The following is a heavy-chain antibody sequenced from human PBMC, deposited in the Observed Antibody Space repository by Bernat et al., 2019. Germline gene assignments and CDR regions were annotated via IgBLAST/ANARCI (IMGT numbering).Heavy chain of an antibody. CDR3: ARGRYYYMDV. V-gene: IGHV4-59*01. Sequence: QVQLQESGPGLVKPSETLSLTCPVSGGSISGYYWSWIRQPPGKGLEWIGYIYYSGSTNYNPSLKSRVSISVDTSKNQFSLKLTSVTAADTAVFYCARGRYYYMDVWGKGTTVTVSS. CDR1: GGSISGYY. CDR2: IYYSGST. J-gene: IGHJ6*03.